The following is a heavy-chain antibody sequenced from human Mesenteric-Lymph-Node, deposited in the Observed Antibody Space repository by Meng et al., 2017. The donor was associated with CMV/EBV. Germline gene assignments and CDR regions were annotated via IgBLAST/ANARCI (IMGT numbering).Heavy chain of an antibody. D-gene: IGHD1-26*01. Sequence: YTFTSDGIRWVRQAPGQGLEWVGIINPSGGRADYAEKFEDRVTMTRDLSTETVYMELSSLTSDDTAVYFCARGRAVGATSFRSFDPWGQGTLVTVSS. V-gene: IGHV1-46*01. CDR1: YTFTSDG. CDR2: INPSGGRA. CDR3: ARGRAVGATSFRSFDP. J-gene: IGHJ5*02.